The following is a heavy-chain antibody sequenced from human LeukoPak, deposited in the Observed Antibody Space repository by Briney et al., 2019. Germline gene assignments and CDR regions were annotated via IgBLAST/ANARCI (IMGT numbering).Heavy chain of an antibody. CDR1: GGSISSSSYY. D-gene: IGHD3-22*01. CDR3: ASFNGIVDAFDI. J-gene: IGHJ3*02. CDR2: IYYSGST. Sequence: SETLSLTCTVSGGSISSSSYYWGWIRQPPGKGLEWIGSIYYSGSTYYNPSHKRRVTISVDTSKNQTSLKLSSVTAADTAVYYCASFNGIVDAFDIWGQGTMVTVSS. V-gene: IGHV4-39*01.